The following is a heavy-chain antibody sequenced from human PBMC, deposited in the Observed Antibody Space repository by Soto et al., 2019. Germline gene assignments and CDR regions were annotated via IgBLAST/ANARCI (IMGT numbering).Heavy chain of an antibody. V-gene: IGHV3-49*03. CDR2: IRSKAYGGTT. Sequence: PGGSLRLSCTASGFTFGDYAMSWFRQAPGKGLEWVGFIRSKAYGGTTEYAASVKGRFTISRDDSKSIAYLQMNSLKTEDTAVYYCTREDDSSGYYSDYWGQGTLVTVSS. D-gene: IGHD3-22*01. J-gene: IGHJ4*02. CDR3: TREDDSSGYYSDY. CDR1: GFTFGDYA.